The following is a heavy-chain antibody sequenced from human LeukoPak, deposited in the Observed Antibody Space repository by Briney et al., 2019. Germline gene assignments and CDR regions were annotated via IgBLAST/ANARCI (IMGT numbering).Heavy chain of an antibody. D-gene: IGHD1-26*01. J-gene: IGHJ4*02. CDR3: ARISRELQPGDDY. CDR1: GFTFSSYW. Sequence: GGSLRLSCAASGFTFSSYWMSWVRQAPGMGLRWVANIKQDGSAKYYVDSVKGRFTISRDNAKNSLYLQMNSLRAEDTAVYYCARISRELQPGDDYWGQGTLVTVSS. CDR2: IKQDGSAK. V-gene: IGHV3-7*01.